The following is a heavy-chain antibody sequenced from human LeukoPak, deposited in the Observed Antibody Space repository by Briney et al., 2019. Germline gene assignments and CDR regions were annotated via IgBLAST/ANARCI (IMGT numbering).Heavy chain of an antibody. CDR2: IIPILGIA. D-gene: IGHD1-26*01. Sequence: GASVKVSCKASGGTFSSYAISWVRQAPGQGLEWMGRIIPILGIANYAQKFQGRVTITADKSTSTAYMELSSLRSEDTAVYYCAGGGSGVGATAGTDYWGQGTLVTVSS. CDR1: GGTFSSYA. CDR3: AGGGSGVGATAGTDY. J-gene: IGHJ4*02. V-gene: IGHV1-69*04.